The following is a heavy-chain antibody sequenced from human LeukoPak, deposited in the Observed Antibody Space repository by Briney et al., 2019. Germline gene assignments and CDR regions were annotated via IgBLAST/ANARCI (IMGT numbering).Heavy chain of an antibody. D-gene: IGHD4-11*01. CDR2: IRYDGSNK. J-gene: IGHJ4*02. CDR1: GFTFSSYG. V-gene: IGHV3-30*02. Sequence: GGSLTLPCAASGFTFSSYGMHWLRQAPGKGLEWVAFIRYDGSNKYYADSVKGRFTISRDNSKNTLYLQMNSLRAEDTAVYYCAKDRVGDYSTFYDYWGQGTLVTVSS. CDR3: AKDRVGDYSTFYDY.